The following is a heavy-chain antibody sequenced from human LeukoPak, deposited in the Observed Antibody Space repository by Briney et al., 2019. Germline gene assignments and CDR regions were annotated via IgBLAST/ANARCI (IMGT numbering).Heavy chain of an antibody. Sequence: PGGSLSLSCEASGFTFSAYAMTWVRQAPGQGLEWVSSIGSDNKPHYSESVKGRFAISRDNSKNTLYLQMNSLRAEDTAVYYCAKEESSYGDYEVDFDHWGQGTLVTVSS. CDR3: AKEESSYGDYEVDFDH. V-gene: IGHV3-23*01. CDR2: IGSDNKP. D-gene: IGHD4-17*01. CDR1: GFTFSAYA. J-gene: IGHJ4*02.